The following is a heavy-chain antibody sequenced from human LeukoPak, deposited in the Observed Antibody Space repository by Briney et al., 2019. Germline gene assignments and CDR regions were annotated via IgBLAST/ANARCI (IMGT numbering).Heavy chain of an antibody. J-gene: IGHJ4*02. Sequence: GGSLRLSCATSGFNFDRYTIHWVRQAPGKGLEWVSLAGWAGGTTFCSDSVRGRFTISRDSGRKSVYLQMNSLTTDDTAFYFCAKELDTMFFDYWGQGALVTVSS. D-gene: IGHD3-10*02. CDR3: AKELDTMFFDY. V-gene: IGHV3-43*01. CDR1: GFNFDRYT. CDR2: AGWAGGTT.